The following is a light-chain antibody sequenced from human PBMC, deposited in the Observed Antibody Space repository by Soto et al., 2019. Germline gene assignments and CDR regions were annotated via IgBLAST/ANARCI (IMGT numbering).Light chain of an antibody. J-gene: IGLJ3*02. V-gene: IGLV1-47*02. CDR3: ATWDDSLNGRV. CDR1: GSNIRSHD. Sequence: QSVLTQPPSASGTPGQRVTISCSGSGSNIRSHDVYWYQHLPGTAPKVLIYRNDQRPSGVPDRFSGSKSGTSASLAISGLRSEDEADYYCATWDDSLNGRVFGGGTKLTVL. CDR2: RND.